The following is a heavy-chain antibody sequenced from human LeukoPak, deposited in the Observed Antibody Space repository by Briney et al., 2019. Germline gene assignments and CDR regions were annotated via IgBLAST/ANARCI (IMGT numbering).Heavy chain of an antibody. CDR2: TSLTGLT. D-gene: IGHD2-8*01. CDR1: GGSISSNNW. CDR3: SRENGAFSPFGY. J-gene: IGHJ4*02. Sequence: SETLSLTCSVSGGSISSNNWWSWVRQPPGQGLEWIGETSLTGLTHYNPSLESRVTVSLDKSKNQLSLNLTSVTAADTAVYYCSRENGAFSPFGYWGQGTLVTVLS. V-gene: IGHV4-4*02.